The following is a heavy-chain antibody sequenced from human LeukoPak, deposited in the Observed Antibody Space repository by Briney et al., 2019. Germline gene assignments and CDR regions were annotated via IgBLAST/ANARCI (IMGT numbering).Heavy chain of an antibody. CDR2: IKQDGSEK. V-gene: IGHV3-7*01. Sequence: GGSLRLSCAASGFTFSSYWMSWVRQAPGKGLEWVANIKQDGSEKYYVDSVKGRFTISRDNAKNSLYLQMNSLRAEDTAVYYCARGRGRHYDFWSGYSLDPWGLGALVTVSS. D-gene: IGHD3-3*01. CDR3: ARGRGRHYDFWSGYSLDP. CDR1: GFTFSSYW. J-gene: IGHJ5*02.